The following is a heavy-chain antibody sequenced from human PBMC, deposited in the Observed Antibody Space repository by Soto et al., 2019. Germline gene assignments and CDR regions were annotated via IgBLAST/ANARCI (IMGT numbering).Heavy chain of an antibody. D-gene: IGHD3-3*01. CDR1: GFTFRRHW. J-gene: IGHJ3*02. CDR3: VRVGAGWAFDI. V-gene: IGHV3-74*01. Sequence: EVQLVESGGGLVQPGGSLRLSCGASGFTFRRHWMHWVRQVPGKGLVWVSRITNDGSSTSYADSVKGRFTVSRDNAKNTLYLQMSSLRAEDTAVYYCVRVGAGWAFDIWGQGTMVTVSA. CDR2: ITNDGSST.